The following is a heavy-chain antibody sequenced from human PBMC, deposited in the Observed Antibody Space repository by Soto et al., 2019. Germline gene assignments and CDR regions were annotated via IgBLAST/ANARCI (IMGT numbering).Heavy chain of an antibody. J-gene: IGHJ4*02. CDR1: GFTFSSYA. Sequence: GGSLRLSCAASGFTFSSYAMSWVRQAPGKGLEWVSYISSSSGAIYYADSAKGRFTISRDNAKNSLYLQMNSLRAEDTAVYYCARDPGYSGYDWGQGTLVTVSS. CDR3: ARDPGYSGYD. CDR2: ISSSSGAI. V-gene: IGHV3-48*01. D-gene: IGHD5-12*01.